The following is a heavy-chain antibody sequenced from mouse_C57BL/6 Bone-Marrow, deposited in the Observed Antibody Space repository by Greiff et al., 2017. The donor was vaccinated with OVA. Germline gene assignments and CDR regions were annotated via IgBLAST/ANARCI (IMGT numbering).Heavy chain of an antibody. CDR2: ISSGGCYT. D-gene: IGHD4-1*01. Sequence: EVMLVESGGDLVKPGGSLKLSCAASGFTFRSSGMSWVRQTPDKRLEWVATISSGGCYTYYPDSVKGRFTISRDNAKKAQYLQMSRLNSEDTAMYYGARPHWDYAMDYWGQGTSVTVSS. V-gene: IGHV5-6*01. CDR1: GFTFRSSG. J-gene: IGHJ4*01. CDR3: ARPHWDYAMDY.